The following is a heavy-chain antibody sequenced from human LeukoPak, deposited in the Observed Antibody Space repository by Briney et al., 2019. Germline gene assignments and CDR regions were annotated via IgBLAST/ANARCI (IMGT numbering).Heavy chain of an antibody. CDR3: ARGPTYYYDSSGAFDI. D-gene: IGHD3-22*01. CDR1: GYTFTGYY. J-gene: IGHJ3*02. CDR2: INPNSGGT. V-gene: IGHV1-2*06. Sequence: ASVKVSCKASGYTFTGYYMHWVRQAPGQGLEWMGRINPNSGGTNYAQKFQGRVTMTRDTSISTAYMELSRLRSDDTAVYYCARGPTYYYDSSGAFDIWGQGTMVTVSS.